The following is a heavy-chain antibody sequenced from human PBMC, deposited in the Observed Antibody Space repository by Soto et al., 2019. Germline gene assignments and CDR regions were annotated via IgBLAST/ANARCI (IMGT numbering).Heavy chain of an antibody. J-gene: IGHJ4*02. D-gene: IGHD3-22*01. CDR1: GFTFSSYG. CDR3: AKEDDSSGNTDY. CDR2: ISYDGSNK. V-gene: IGHV3-30*18. Sequence: QVQLVESGGGVVQPRRSLRLSCAASGFTFSSYGMHWVRQAPGKGLEWVAVISYDGSNKYYADSVKGRFTISRDNSKNTLYLQMNSLRAEDTAVYYCAKEDDSSGNTDYWGQGTLVTVSS.